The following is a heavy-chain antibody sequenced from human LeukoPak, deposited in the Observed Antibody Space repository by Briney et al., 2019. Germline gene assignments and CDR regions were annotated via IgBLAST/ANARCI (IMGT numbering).Heavy chain of an antibody. Sequence: SQTLSLTCTVSVGSICSGDYYRSSIRQPPGKGLEWIGYIFYSGSTYYNPSLKSRVTISVDTSKNQFSLKLSSVTAADTAVYYCARYHYSNYGRYFDYWGQGTLVTVSS. CDR1: VGSICSGDYY. CDR2: IFYSGST. V-gene: IGHV4-30-4*01. J-gene: IGHJ4*02. CDR3: ARYHYSNYGRYFDY. D-gene: IGHD4-11*01.